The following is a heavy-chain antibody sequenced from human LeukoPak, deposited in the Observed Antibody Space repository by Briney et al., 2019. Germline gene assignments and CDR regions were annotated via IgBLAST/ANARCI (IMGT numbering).Heavy chain of an antibody. Sequence: AGGSLRLSCAASGFTFSSYSMNWVRQAPGKGLEWVSYISSSSSTIYYADSVKGRFTISRDNAKNSLYLQMNSLRAEDTAVYYCANEYYYDSSGVQHWGQGTLVTVSS. CDR2: ISSSSSTI. J-gene: IGHJ1*01. CDR3: ANEYYYDSSGVQH. V-gene: IGHV3-48*01. CDR1: GFTFSSYS. D-gene: IGHD3-22*01.